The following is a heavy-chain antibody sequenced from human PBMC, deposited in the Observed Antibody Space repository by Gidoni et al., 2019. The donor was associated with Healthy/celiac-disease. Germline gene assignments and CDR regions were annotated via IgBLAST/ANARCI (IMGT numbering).Heavy chain of an antibody. V-gene: IGHV3-23*01. CDR1: GFTFSSSA. D-gene: IGHD2-15*01. Sequence: EVQLLESGGGLVQPGGSLRLSCAASGFTFSSSAMSWVRQAPGKGLEWVSAISGSGGSTYYADSVKGRFTISRDNSKNTLYLQMNSLRAEDTAVYYCAKVYCSGGSCYDRYFDYWGQGTLVTVSS. CDR2: ISGSGGST. J-gene: IGHJ4*02. CDR3: AKVYCSGGSCYDRYFDY.